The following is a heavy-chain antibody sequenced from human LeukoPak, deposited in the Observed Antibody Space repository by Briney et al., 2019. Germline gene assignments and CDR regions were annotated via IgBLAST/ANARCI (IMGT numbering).Heavy chain of an antibody. CDR1: GGSFSGYY. J-gene: IGHJ3*02. Sequence: SETLSLTCAVYGGSFSGYYWSWIRQPPGKGLEWIGYIYYSGSTNYNPSLKSRVTISVDTSKNQFSLKLSSVTAADTAVYYCARGSVAAPGAFDIWGQGTMVTVSS. V-gene: IGHV4-59*01. D-gene: IGHD2-21*01. CDR2: IYYSGST. CDR3: ARGSVAAPGAFDI.